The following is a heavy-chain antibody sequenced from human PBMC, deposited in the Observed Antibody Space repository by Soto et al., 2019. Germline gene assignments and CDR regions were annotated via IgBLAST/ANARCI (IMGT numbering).Heavy chain of an antibody. Sequence: PSETLSLTCTVSGDSISSGSYWGWIRQPPGEGPEWIASIYHGGTTFYNPSLKSRISISVDTSKNQFSLRLTSVTAADTATYYCARVHVMVVAGSTFDDWGPGTLVTVSS. D-gene: IGHD6-19*01. CDR3: ARVHVMVVAGSTFDD. V-gene: IGHV4-38-2*02. CDR2: IYHGGTT. J-gene: IGHJ4*03. CDR1: GDSISSGSY.